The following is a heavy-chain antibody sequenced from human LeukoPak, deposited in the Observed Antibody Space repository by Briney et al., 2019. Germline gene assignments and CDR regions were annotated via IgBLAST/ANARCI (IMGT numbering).Heavy chain of an antibody. CDR1: GFTFSDYY. CDR3: ARDSSPRTAYYYYGMDV. CDR2: ISSSGSTI. V-gene: IGHV3-11*01. Sequence: GGSLTLSHPPSGFTFSDYYMSWIRQAPRKGLKWVSYISSSGSTIYYADSVKGRFTISRDNAKNSLYLQMNSLSAEDTAVYYCARDSSPRTAYYYYGMDVWGQGTTVTVSS. D-gene: IGHD2-21*02. J-gene: IGHJ6*02.